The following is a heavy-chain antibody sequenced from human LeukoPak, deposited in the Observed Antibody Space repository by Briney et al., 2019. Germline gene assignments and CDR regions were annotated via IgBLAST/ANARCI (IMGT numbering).Heavy chain of an antibody. Sequence: PSETLSLTCTVSGDSVSNGNYYWSWLRQPPGKALEWIGYIYYTGNTYYNPSLKSRVTISVDTSKNQFSLKLSSVTAADTAVYYCARAGYCSGGSCYRNNWFDPWGQGTLVTVSS. V-gene: IGHV4-61*01. D-gene: IGHD2-15*01. CDR1: GDSVSNGNYY. CDR2: IYYTGNT. CDR3: ARAGYCSGGSCYRNNWFDP. J-gene: IGHJ5*02.